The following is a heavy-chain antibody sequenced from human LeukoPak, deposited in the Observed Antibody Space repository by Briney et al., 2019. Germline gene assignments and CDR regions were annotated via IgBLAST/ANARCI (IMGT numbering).Heavy chain of an antibody. J-gene: IGHJ4*02. CDR3: ARQTGSGLFILP. V-gene: IGHV4-39*01. CDR1: GGSISTTNYY. CDR2: VYYSGST. Sequence: SETLSLTCTVSGGSISTTNYYWGWIRQSPGKGLEWFGCVYYSGSTYYNPSLKSQVSISIDTSKNQFSLKLTSVTAADTAVYYCARQTGSGLFILPGGQGTLVTVSS. D-gene: IGHD3/OR15-3a*01.